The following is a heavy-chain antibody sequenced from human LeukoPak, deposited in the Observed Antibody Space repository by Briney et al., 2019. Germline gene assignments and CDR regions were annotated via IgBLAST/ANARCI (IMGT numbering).Heavy chain of an antibody. CDR3: AKRSDSGSHTFDY. CDR2: ISYDGSHK. V-gene: IGHV3-30*18. J-gene: IGHJ4*02. Sequence: GGSLRLSCAASGFTFSSYGMHWVRQAPGKGLEWVAVISYDGSHKYYGDSVKGRLTISRDNSKNTVYLQMSSLRTEDTAVYYCAKRSDSGSHTFDYWGQGTLVTVS. D-gene: IGHD3-10*01. CDR1: GFTFSSYG.